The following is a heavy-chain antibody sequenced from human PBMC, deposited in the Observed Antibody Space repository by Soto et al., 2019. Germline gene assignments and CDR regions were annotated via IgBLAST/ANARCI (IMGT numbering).Heavy chain of an antibody. V-gene: IGHV4-30-4*01. CDR3: ARVHRELWSTRPLNFDY. J-gene: IGHJ4*02. CDR1: GGSISSGDYY. Sequence: SETLSLTCTVSGGSISSGDYYWSWIRQPPGKGLEWIGYIYYSGSTYYNPSLKSGVTISVDTSKNQFSLKLSSVTAADTAVDYCARVHRELWSTRPLNFDYWGQGTLVTVSS. D-gene: IGHD5-18*01. CDR2: IYYSGST.